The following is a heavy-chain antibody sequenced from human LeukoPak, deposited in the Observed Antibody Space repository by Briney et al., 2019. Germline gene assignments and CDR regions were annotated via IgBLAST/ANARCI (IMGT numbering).Heavy chain of an antibody. CDR2: VYYSGTT. J-gene: IGHJ5*02. Sequence: PSETLSLTCNVSGGSIGRRNYYWGWIRQPPGKGLEWIGSVYYSGTTHYNSSLKSRVSISVDTSKNHFSLKLNSVTAADTAMYYCASHLRYSSGWYNWFDPWGQGNPVTVSS. CDR3: ASHLRYSSGWYNWFDP. CDR1: GGSIGRRNYY. D-gene: IGHD6-19*01. V-gene: IGHV4-39*02.